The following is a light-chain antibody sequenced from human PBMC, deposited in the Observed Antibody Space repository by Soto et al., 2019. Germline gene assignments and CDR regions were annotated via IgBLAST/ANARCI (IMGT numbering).Light chain of an antibody. V-gene: IGKV3-15*01. CDR1: RGISSN. CDR2: GAS. CDR3: QQSYNSPQT. Sequence: IVRTQSPATLSVSPGERATLSCRASRGISSNLAWYQQKPGQAPRLLIYGASTRATGIPARFSGSGSGTEFTLTISSLQSEDFATYSCQQSYNSPQTFGQGTKVDIK. J-gene: IGKJ1*01.